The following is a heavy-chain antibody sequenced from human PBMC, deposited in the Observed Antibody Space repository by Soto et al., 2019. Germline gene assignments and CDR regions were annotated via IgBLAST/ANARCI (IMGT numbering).Heavy chain of an antibody. V-gene: IGHV4-4*07. CDR1: GGRRSSYY. CDR3: AAYSSSLGTFDM. D-gene: IGHD6-13*01. Sequence: SETMSGPCVVSGGRRSSYYWTWIRQPAGKGLEWIGRIYTTGTNYNPSLKSRVTMSVDTSKNQFSLKLSSVTAADTAIYYCAAYSSSLGTFDMWCQGTKVIV. CDR2: IYTTGT. J-gene: IGHJ3*02.